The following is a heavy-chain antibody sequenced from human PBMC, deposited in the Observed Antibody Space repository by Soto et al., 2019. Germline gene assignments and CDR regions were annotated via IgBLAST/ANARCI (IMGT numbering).Heavy chain of an antibody. CDR1: GFTFSSYA. CDR3: ARIPRGGSEAFDI. V-gene: IGHV3-30*04. D-gene: IGHD3-16*01. J-gene: IGHJ3*02. Sequence: GGSLRLSCAASGFTFSSYAMHWVRQAPGKGLEWVAVISYDGSNKYYAYSVKGRFTISRDNSKNTLYLQMNSLRAEDTAVYYCARIPRGGSEAFDIWGQGTMVTVSS. CDR2: ISYDGSNK.